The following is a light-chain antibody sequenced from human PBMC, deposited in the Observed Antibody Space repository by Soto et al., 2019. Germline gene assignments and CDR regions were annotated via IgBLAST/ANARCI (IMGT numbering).Light chain of an antibody. CDR3: QLYGSSRPVP. V-gene: IGKV3-20*01. CDR1: QSVSSNY. CDR2: GAS. Sequence: EIVLTQSPGTLSLSPGDRGTLSCRASQSVSSNYLAWYQQKPGQSPRLLIYGASTRATGIPDRFSGSGSGTDLILTISRLEPEDLAVYYCQLYGSSRPVPFGGGTKVEIK. J-gene: IGKJ4*01.